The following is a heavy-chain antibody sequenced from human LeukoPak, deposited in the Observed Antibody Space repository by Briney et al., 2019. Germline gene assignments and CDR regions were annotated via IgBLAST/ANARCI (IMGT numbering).Heavy chain of an antibody. CDR2: ISGSGDST. V-gene: IGHV3-23*01. Sequence: GGSLRLSCAASGFTFSNYAMSWVRQAPGKGLEWVSGISGSGDSTYYVDSVKGRFTISRDNSKNTLYLQMNSLRAEDTAVYYCAKYSSSWLNYFDYWGQGTLVTVSS. CDR1: GFTFSNYA. CDR3: AKYSSSWLNYFDY. D-gene: IGHD6-13*01. J-gene: IGHJ4*02.